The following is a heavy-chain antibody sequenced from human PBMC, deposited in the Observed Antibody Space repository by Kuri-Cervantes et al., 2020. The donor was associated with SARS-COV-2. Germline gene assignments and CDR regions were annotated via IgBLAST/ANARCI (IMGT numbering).Heavy chain of an antibody. CDR2: IKQDGSEK. V-gene: IGHV3-7*01. D-gene: IGHD5-12*01. CDR3: AREPQGYSGYDYFDY. CDR1: GVTFSSYW. Sequence: GGSLRLSCAASGVTFSSYWMSWVRQAPGKGLEWVANIKQDGSEKYYVDSVKGRFTISRDNAKNSLYLQMNSLRAEDTAVYYCAREPQGYSGYDYFDYWGQGTLVTVSS. J-gene: IGHJ4*02.